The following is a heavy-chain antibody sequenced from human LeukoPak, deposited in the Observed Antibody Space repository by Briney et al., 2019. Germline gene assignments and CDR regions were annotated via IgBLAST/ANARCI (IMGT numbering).Heavy chain of an antibody. CDR1: GYTFTSYD. J-gene: IGHJ4*02. CDR3: ARGFYYGSGSYFPLDY. D-gene: IGHD3-10*01. V-gene: IGHV1-8*03. Sequence: ASVKVSCKASGYTFTSYDINWVRQATGQGLEWMGWMNPNSGNTGYAQKFQGRVTITRNTSISTAYMELSSLRSEDTAVYYCARGFYYGSGSYFPLDYWGQGTLVTVSS. CDR2: MNPNSGNT.